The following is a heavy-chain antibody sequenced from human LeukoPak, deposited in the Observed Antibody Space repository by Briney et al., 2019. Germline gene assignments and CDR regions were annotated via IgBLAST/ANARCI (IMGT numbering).Heavy chain of an antibody. V-gene: IGHV4-59*08. D-gene: IGHD1-26*01. J-gene: IGHJ4*02. Sequence: NPSETLSLTCSVSGGSISNNYWSWIRQSPEKGLEWIGYIHSSGSTDYNPSFKSRVVVSVDTSKNQFSLKLYSVTAADTAVYYCARHGLKLVGASTIYIDNWGQGTLVTVSS. CDR1: GGSISNNY. CDR2: IHSSGST. CDR3: ARHGLKLVGASTIYIDN.